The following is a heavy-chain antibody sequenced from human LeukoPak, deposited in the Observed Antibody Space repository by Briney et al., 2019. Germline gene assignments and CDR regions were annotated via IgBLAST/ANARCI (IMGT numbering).Heavy chain of an antibody. CDR3: ARYLAVAGRGNWFDP. CDR1: GGSFSGYY. Sequence: SETLSLTCAVYGGSFSGYYWSWIRQPPGKGLEWIGYIYYSGSTNYNPSLKSRVTISVDTSKNQFSLKLSSVTAADTAVYYCARYLAVAGRGNWFDPWGQGTLVTVSS. CDR2: IYYSGST. V-gene: IGHV4-59*01. D-gene: IGHD6-19*01. J-gene: IGHJ5*02.